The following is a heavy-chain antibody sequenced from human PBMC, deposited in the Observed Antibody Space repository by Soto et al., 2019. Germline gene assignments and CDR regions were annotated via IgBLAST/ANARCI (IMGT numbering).Heavy chain of an antibody. CDR2: INPNSGGT. CDR1: GYTFTGYY. V-gene: IGHV1-2*04. J-gene: IGHJ4*02. D-gene: IGHD2-15*01. Sequence: VASVKVSCKASGYTFTGYYMHWVRQAPGQGLEWMGWINPNSGGTNYAQKFQGCVTMTRNTSISTAYMELSSLRSEDTAVYYCARGDTEGYCSGGSCYPIDYWGQGTLVTVSS. CDR3: ARGDTEGYCSGGSCYPIDY.